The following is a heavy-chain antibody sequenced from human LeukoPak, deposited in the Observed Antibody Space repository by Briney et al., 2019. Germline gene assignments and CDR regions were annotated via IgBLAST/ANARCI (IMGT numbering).Heavy chain of an antibody. J-gene: IGHJ4*01. D-gene: IGHD3-22*01. CDR3: ARDPVDYDSSGYFFFSGPGQEFDY. CDR2: IKQDGSEK. CDR1: GFTFSSYW. Sequence: PGGSLRLSCAASGFTFSSYWMSWVRQAPGKGLEWVANIKQDGSEKYYVVSGKGRFTISRNNAKIPLYLQMNSLRAEDTAVYYCARDPVDYDSSGYFFFSGPGQEFDYWGQATLVTVPS. V-gene: IGHV3-7*01.